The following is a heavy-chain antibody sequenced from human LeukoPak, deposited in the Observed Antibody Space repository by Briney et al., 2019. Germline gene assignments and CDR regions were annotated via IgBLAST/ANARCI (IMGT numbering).Heavy chain of an antibody. J-gene: IGHJ4*02. CDR2: ISSRSSNI. CDR1: GFTFSSNT. Sequence: GGSLRLSCAASGFTFSSNTMSWVRQAPGKGLEWVSSISSRSSNIYYADSVKGRFTISRDNAKNSLYLQVNSLRAEDTAVYYCAREWELLDYWGQGTLVTVSS. D-gene: IGHD1-26*01. CDR3: AREWELLDY. V-gene: IGHV3-21*01.